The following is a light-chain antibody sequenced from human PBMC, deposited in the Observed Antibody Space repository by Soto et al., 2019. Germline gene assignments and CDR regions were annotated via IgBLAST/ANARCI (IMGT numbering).Light chain of an antibody. CDR3: SSSTNTNTLVI. CDR2: EVS. Sequence: QSALTQPASVSGSPGQSITISCTGTSSDVGPYNYVSWYQQHPGKAPKVMIYEVSNRPSGVSNRFSGSKSGNTASLTISGLQAEDEADYYCSSSTNTNTLVIFGGGTKLTVL. J-gene: IGLJ2*01. V-gene: IGLV2-14*01. CDR1: SSDVGPYNY.